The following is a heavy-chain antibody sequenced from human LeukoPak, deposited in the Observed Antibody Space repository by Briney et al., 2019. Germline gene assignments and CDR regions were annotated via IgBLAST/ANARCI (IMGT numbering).Heavy chain of an antibody. CDR1: GGSFSGYY. Sequence: PSETLSLTRAVYGGSFSGYYWSWIRQPPGKGLEWIGEITYSGSTPYNPSLMSRVTIPVHTSKNKLPLKLNSVTAAYTAVYYCARAGDSCGYYDYWGQGTLVTVSS. CDR3: ARAGDSCGYYDY. V-gene: IGHV4-34*01. J-gene: IGHJ4*02. D-gene: IGHD3-22*01. CDR2: ITYSGST.